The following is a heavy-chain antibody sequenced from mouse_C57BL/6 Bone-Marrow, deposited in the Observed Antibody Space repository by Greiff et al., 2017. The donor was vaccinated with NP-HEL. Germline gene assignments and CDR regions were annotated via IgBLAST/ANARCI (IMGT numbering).Heavy chain of an antibody. J-gene: IGHJ2*01. CDR1: GFTFSSYA. Sequence: EVKLVESGGGLVKPGGSLKLSCAASGFTFSSYAMSWVRQTPEKRLEWVATISDGGSYTYYPDNVKGRFTISRDNAKNNLYLQMSHLKSEDTAMYYCARTVPVDYWGQGTTLTVSS. CDR3: ARTVPVDY. CDR2: ISDGGSYT. V-gene: IGHV5-4*03.